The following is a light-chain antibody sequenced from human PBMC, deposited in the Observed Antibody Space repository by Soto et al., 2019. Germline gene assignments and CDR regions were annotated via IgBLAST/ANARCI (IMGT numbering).Light chain of an antibody. CDR1: ISNIGKNY. V-gene: IGLV1-51*01. CDR3: GTWYSSLSAPNWV. J-gene: IGLJ3*02. CDR2: DNN. Sequence: QSVLTQPPSVSAAPGQKVTISCSGSISNIGKNYVSWYQQLPGTAPKVLIYDNNKRPSGIPDRFSGSKSGTSATLGITGLQTGDEVDYYCGTWYSSLSAPNWVFGGGTQLTGL.